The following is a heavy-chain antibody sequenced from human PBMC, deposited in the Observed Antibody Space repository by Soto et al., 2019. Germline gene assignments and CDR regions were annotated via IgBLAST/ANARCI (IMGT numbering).Heavy chain of an antibody. J-gene: IGHJ6*02. CDR3: ARDRAYGSGSLYGMDV. CDR2: IYYSGST. Sequence: SEILSLTCTVSGGSISSGGYYWSWIRQHPGKGLEWIGYIYYSGSTYYNPSLKSRVTISVDTSKNQFSLKLSSVTAADTAVYYCARDRAYGSGSLYGMDVWGQGTTATVS. V-gene: IGHV4-31*03. CDR1: GGSISSGGYY. D-gene: IGHD3-10*01.